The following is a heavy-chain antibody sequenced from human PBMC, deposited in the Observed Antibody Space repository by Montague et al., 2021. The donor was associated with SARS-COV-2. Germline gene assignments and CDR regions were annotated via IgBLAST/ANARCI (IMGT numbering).Heavy chain of an antibody. D-gene: IGHD3-3*01. J-gene: IGHJ6*03. CDR1: GASISSSNYY. Sequence: SETLSLTCTVSGASISSSNYYWGWIRQPPGKGLEWIATIHYSGSTYYKPSLKSRLTISVDTSKNQFSLRLSSVTAADTAVYYCARGDFGVVIIPYYYYYYMDVWGKGTTVTVSS. V-gene: IGHV4-39*01. CDR2: IHYSGST. CDR3: ARGDFGVVIIPYYYYYYMDV.